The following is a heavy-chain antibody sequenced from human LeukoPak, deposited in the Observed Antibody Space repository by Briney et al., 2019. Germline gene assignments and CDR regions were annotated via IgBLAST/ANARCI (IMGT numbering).Heavy chain of an antibody. Sequence: GGSLRLSCAASGFTFSRYTLTWVRQAPGKGLEWVSYISSSSSTIYYADSVKGRFTISRDNAKNSLYLQMNSLRAEDTAVYYCARDWDIVVVPAAIGYWGQGTLVTVSS. J-gene: IGHJ4*02. V-gene: IGHV3-48*01. D-gene: IGHD2-2*01. CDR2: ISSSSSTI. CDR3: ARDWDIVVVPAAIGY. CDR1: GFTFSRYT.